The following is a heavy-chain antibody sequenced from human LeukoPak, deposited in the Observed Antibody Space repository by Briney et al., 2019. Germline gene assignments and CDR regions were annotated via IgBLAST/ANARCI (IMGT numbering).Heavy chain of an antibody. Sequence: AETLSLTCTVSGGSISSYYWSWIRQPAGKGLEWIGRIYTSGSTNYNPSLKSRVTMSVDTSKNQFSLKLSSVTAADTAVYYCARGNHDYGDLDYWGQGTLVTVSS. D-gene: IGHD4-17*01. V-gene: IGHV4-4*07. CDR3: ARGNHDYGDLDY. CDR1: GGSISSYY. CDR2: IYTSGST. J-gene: IGHJ4*02.